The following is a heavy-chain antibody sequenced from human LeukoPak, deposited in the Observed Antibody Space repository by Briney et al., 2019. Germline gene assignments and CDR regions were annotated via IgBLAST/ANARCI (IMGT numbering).Heavy chain of an antibody. CDR2: ISSSSSYI. CDR1: GFTFSSYS. Sequence: GGYLRLSCAASGFTFSSYSMNWVRQAPGKGLEWASSISSSSSYIYYADSVKGRFTISRDNAKNSLYLQMNSLRAEDTAVYYCARVPVRAIDYWGQGTLVTVSS. CDR3: ARVPVRAIDY. D-gene: IGHD1-26*01. J-gene: IGHJ4*02. V-gene: IGHV3-21*01.